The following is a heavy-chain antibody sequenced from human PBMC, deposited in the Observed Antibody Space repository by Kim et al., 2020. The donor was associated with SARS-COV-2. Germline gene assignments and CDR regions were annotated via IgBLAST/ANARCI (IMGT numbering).Heavy chain of an antibody. CDR3: ARDWFEDY. CDR1: GFTFSSYA. J-gene: IGHJ4*02. CDR2: ISGSGENT. D-gene: IGHD3-10*01. V-gene: IGHV3-23*01. Sequence: GGSLRLSCAASGFTFSSYAMSWVRQAPGKGLEWVSVISGSGENTYYADSGKGRFTISRDNSKNTVYLQMDSLRADDTAVYYCARDWFEDYLGQAILVTVS.